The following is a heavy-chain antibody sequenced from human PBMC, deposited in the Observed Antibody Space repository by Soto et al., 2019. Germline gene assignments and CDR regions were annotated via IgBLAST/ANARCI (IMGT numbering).Heavy chain of an antibody. CDR1: GGSFSGYY. CDR2: INHSGST. CDR3: ARGTAPDWNYDY. J-gene: IGHJ4*02. V-gene: IGHV4-34*09. Sequence: SETLSLTCAVYGGSFSGYYWSWIRQPPGKGLEWIGEINHSGSTNYNPSLKSRVTISVDTSKNQFSLKLSSVTAADTAVYYCARGTAPDWNYDYWGQGTLVTGSS. D-gene: IGHD1-7*01.